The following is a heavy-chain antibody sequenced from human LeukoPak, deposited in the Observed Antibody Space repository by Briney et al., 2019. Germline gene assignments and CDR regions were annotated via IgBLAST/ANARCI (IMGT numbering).Heavy chain of an antibody. D-gene: IGHD3-3*01. V-gene: IGHV1-8*01. J-gene: IGHJ5*02. CDR3: ARGGFGEGDYDFWSGYFPQYNWFDP. Sequence: GASVKVSCKASGYTFTSYDINWVRQATGQGLEWMGWMNPNSGNTGYAQKFQGRVTMTRNTSISTAYMELSSLRSEDTAVYYCARGGFGEGDYDFWSGYFPQYNWFDPWGQGTLVTVSS. CDR1: GYTFTSYD. CDR2: MNPNSGNT.